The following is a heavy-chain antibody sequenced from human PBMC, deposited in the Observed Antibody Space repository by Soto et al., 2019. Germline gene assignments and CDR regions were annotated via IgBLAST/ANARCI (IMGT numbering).Heavy chain of an antibody. Sequence: SETLSLTCTVSGGSISSGGYYWSWIRQHPGKGLEWIGYIYYSGSTYYNPSLKSRVTISVDTSKNQFSLKLSSVTAADTAVYYCARDPGYCSSTSCLNWFDPWGQGTLVTVSS. CDR2: IYYSGST. CDR3: ARDPGYCSSTSCLNWFDP. J-gene: IGHJ5*02. CDR1: GGSISSGGYY. D-gene: IGHD2-2*01. V-gene: IGHV4-31*03.